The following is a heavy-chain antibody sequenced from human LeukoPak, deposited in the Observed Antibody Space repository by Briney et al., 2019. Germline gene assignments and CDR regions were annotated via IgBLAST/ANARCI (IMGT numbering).Heavy chain of an antibody. CDR1: GFTFSSYA. V-gene: IGHV3-23*01. Sequence: GGSLRLSCAASGFTFSSYAMSWVRQAPGKGLEWVPAISGSGGSTYYADSVKGRFTISRDNSKNTLYLQMNSLRAEDTAVYYCAKAYCSSTSCRRGYFDYWGQGTLVTVSS. J-gene: IGHJ4*02. D-gene: IGHD2-2*01. CDR2: ISGSGGST. CDR3: AKAYCSSTSCRRGYFDY.